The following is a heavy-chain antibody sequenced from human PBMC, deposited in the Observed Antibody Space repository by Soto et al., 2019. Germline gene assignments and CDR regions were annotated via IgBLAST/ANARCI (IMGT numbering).Heavy chain of an antibody. CDR2: IWYDGSNK. D-gene: IGHD1-20*01. CDR3: ARDPQGITGITWGYYGMDG. CDR1: GFTFSSYG. Sequence: GGSLRLSCAASGFTFSSYGMHWVRQAPGKGLEWVAVIWYDGSNKYYADSVKGRFTISRDNSKNTLYLQMNSLRAEDTAVYYCARDPQGITGITWGYYGMDGWGQGTTVTVSS. J-gene: IGHJ6*02. V-gene: IGHV3-33*01.